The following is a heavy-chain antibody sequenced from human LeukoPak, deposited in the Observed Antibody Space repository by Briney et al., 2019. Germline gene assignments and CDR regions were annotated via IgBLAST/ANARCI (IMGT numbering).Heavy chain of an antibody. V-gene: IGHV3-11*04. CDR1: GFTFDDYG. CDR2: ISSSGSTI. Sequence: PGGSLRLSCAASGFTFDDYGMSWVRQAPGKGLEWVSYISSSGSTIYYADSVKGRFTISRDNAKNSLYLQMNSLRAEDTAVYYCARTYGSGSLHPWGQGTLVTVSS. CDR3: ARTYGSGSLHP. J-gene: IGHJ5*02. D-gene: IGHD3-10*01.